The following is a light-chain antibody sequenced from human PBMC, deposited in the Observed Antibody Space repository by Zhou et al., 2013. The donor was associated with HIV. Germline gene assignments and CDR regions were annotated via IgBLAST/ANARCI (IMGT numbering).Light chain of an antibody. V-gene: IGKV3-20*01. Sequence: PGERVTLSCRASQSVSSSYLTWYQQKPGQAPRLLIYGASTRATGIPARFSGSGSGTDFTLIISRLEPEDFAVYYCQQYGSSPGTFGQGTKVEIK. CDR1: QSVSSSY. CDR3: QQYGSSPGT. J-gene: IGKJ1*01. CDR2: GAS.